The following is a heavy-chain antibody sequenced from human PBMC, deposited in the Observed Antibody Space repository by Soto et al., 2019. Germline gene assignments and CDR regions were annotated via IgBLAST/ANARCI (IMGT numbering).Heavy chain of an antibody. CDR1: GYTLTTYW. Sequence: PGESLKISCKASGYTLTTYWIDWVRQMPGKGLECMGIIYHGDSDTRYSPSFQGQVTISADQSNTTAYLHWSSLKASDTAMYYCVRQRGILLEYWGQGTQVTVSS. CDR2: IYHGDSDT. V-gene: IGHV5-51*01. D-gene: IGHD1-26*01. J-gene: IGHJ4*02. CDR3: VRQRGILLEY.